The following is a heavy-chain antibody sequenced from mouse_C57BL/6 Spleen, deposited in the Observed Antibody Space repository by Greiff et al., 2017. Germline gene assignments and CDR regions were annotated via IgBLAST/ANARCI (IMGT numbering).Heavy chain of an antibody. CDR1: GYTFTSYG. J-gene: IGHJ2*01. CDR3: ARWSTTVVFDD. D-gene: IGHD1-1*01. Sequence: VKLMESGAELARPGASVKLSCKASGYTFTSYGISWVKQRTGQGLEWIGEIYPRSGNTYYNEKFKGKATLTADKSSSTAYMELRSLTSEDSAVYFCARWSTTVVFDDWGQGTTLTVSS. CDR2: IYPRSGNT. V-gene: IGHV1-81*01.